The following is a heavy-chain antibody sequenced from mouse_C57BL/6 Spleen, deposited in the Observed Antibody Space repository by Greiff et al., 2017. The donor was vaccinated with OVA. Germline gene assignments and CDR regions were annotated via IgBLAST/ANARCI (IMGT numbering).Heavy chain of an antibody. CDR3: ARRDYYDWYFDV. CDR1: GYTFTSYW. Sequence: VQLQQPGAELVRPGSSVKLSCKASGYTFTSYWMHWVKQRPIQGLEWIGNIDPSDSETHYNHKFKDKATLTVDKSSSIAYMQLISLTSEDSAVYYCARRDYYDWYFDVWGTGTTVTVSS. CDR2: IDPSDSET. V-gene: IGHV1-52*01. J-gene: IGHJ1*03. D-gene: IGHD1-1*01.